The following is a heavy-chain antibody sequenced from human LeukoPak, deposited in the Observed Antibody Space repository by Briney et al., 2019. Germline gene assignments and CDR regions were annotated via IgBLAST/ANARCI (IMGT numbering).Heavy chain of an antibody. CDR3: ARDIGGRYFDS. D-gene: IGHD1-26*01. CDR2: IWGDGSHE. V-gene: IGHV3-33*01. Sequence: PGGSLRLSCAASGFTSSTYAIHWVRQAPGKGLEWVAVIWGDGSHEFYADSVKGRFTISRDESKNTLYLQMNSLRADDTAVYYCARDIGGRYFDSWGQGTLVTVSS. CDR1: GFTSSTYA. J-gene: IGHJ4*02.